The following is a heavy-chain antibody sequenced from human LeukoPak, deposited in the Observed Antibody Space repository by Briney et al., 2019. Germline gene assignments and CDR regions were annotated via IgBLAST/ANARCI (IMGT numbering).Heavy chain of an antibody. J-gene: IGHJ3*02. CDR3: ARAGGQLELRGAFDI. V-gene: IGHV4-59*11. CDR1: GGSISSHY. CDR2: IYYRGST. D-gene: IGHD1-7*01. Sequence: SETLSLTCTVSGGSISSHYWSWIRQPPGKGLEWIGYIYYRGSTNYNPSLKSRVTISVDTSKNQFSLKLSSVTAADTAVYYCARAGGQLELRGAFDIWGQGTMVTVSS.